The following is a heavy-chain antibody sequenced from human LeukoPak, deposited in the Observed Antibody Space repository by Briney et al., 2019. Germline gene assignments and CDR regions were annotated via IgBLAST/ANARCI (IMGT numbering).Heavy chain of an antibody. D-gene: IGHD3-3*01. CDR2: IYTSGST. CDR1: GGSISSYY. V-gene: IGHV4-4*07. J-gene: IGHJ5*02. Sequence: SETLSLTCTVSGGSISSYYWSWIRQPAGKGLEWIGRIYTSGSTNYNPSLKSRVTMSVDTSKNQFSLKLSSVTAADTAVYYCARGGTPELRFLEWSRGTAVGPFDPWGQGTLVTVSS. CDR3: ARGGTPELRFLEWSRGTAVGPFDP.